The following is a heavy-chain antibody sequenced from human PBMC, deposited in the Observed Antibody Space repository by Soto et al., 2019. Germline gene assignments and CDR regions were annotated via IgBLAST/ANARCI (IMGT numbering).Heavy chain of an antibody. CDR1: GFTFSTYT. CDR2: ISSSGRTI. CDR3: ASGDYADHAGTAY. D-gene: IGHD4-17*01. J-gene: IGHJ4*02. V-gene: IGHV3-48*02. Sequence: EGQLVESGGGLVQPGGSLRLSCEASGFTFSTYTMIWVRQAPGKGLEWVSYISSSGRTIHYANSVRGRFTISRDNARKSLYLQMNSLRDEDTAVYYCASGDYADHAGTAYGGQGTLVTVSS.